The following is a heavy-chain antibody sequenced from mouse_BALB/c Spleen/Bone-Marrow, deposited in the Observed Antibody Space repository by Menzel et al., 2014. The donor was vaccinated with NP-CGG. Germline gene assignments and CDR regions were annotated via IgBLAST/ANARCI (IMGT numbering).Heavy chain of an antibody. D-gene: IGHD2-2*01. Sequence: EVQLVESGGGLVQPGGSRKLSCAASGFTFSSFGMHWVRQAPEEGLEWVAYISSGSSTIYYADTVKGRFTISKDNPKNTLFLQMTSLRSEDTAMYYCARYGYYDAMDYWGQGTSVTVSS. CDR1: GFTFSSFG. CDR3: ARYGYYDAMDY. J-gene: IGHJ4*01. V-gene: IGHV5-17*02. CDR2: ISSGSSTI.